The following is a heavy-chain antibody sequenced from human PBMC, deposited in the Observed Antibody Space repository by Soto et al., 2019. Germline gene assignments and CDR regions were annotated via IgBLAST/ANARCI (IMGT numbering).Heavy chain of an antibody. CDR2: IYNSGRT. J-gene: IGHJ6*03. CDR3: ARYLRNGLYYMDV. Sequence: QVQLQESGPGLVKPSETLSLTCTVSGDSINSDYWSWVRQPPGKGLKWIGYIYNSGRTNYNPSLKSRVTMSLDPSKNQFSLKLSSVTAADTAVYYCARYLRNGLYYMDVWGEGTTVTVSS. D-gene: IGHD3-3*01. CDR1: GDSINSDY. V-gene: IGHV4-59*08.